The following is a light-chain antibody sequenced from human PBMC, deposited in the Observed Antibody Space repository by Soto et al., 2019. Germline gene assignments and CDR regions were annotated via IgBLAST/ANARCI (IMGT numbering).Light chain of an antibody. CDR3: SSFTTSTTLV. J-gene: IGLJ3*02. CDR2: DVS. CDR1: NSDVGAYNY. V-gene: IGLV2-14*03. Sequence: QSALTQPASVSGSPGQSITISCAGSNSDVGAYNYVSLYQQHPGKAPKLIIFDVSNRPSGVSDRFSASKSGNTASLTISGLQAADEADYYCSSFTTSTTLVFGGGTKLTVL.